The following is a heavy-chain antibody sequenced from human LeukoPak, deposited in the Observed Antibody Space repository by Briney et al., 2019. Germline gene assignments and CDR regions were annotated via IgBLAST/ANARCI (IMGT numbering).Heavy chain of an antibody. CDR3: ARGPWGATFLAEYFQH. D-gene: IGHD1-26*01. CDR1: GFTVSSNY. Sequence: GGSLRLSCAASGFTVSSNYMSWVRQAPGKGLEWVSVIYSGGSTYYADSVKGRFIISRDNSKNTLYLQMNSLRAEDTAVYYCARGPWGATFLAEYFQHWGQGTLVTVSS. V-gene: IGHV3-53*01. J-gene: IGHJ1*01. CDR2: IYSGGST.